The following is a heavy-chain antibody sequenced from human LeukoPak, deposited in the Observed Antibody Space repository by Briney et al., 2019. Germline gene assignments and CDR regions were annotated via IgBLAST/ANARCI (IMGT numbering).Heavy chain of an antibody. CDR1: GGSLRGYY. CDR3: VRSVSGSYYDWFDP. CDR2: INHSGST. Sequence: SETLSLTCEVYGGSLRGYYWSWIRQPPGKGLEWIGEINHSGSTNYNPSLESRVTISADTSKIQFYLKVTSVTAADTAVYYCVRSVSGSYYDWFDPWGQGTLVTVSS. V-gene: IGHV4-34*01. D-gene: IGHD1-26*01. J-gene: IGHJ5*02.